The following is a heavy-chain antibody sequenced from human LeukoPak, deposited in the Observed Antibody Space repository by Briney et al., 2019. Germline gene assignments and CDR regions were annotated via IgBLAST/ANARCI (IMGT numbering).Heavy chain of an antibody. J-gene: IGHJ6*03. CDR2: ISWNSGSI. CDR3: AKDAAKGYCSGGSCYSPSYYYYYYYMDV. V-gene: IGHV3-9*01. CDR1: GFTFDDYA. Sequence: GGSLRLSCAASGFTFDDYAMHWVRQAPGKGLEWVSGISWNSGSIGYADSVKGRFTISRDNAKNSLYLQMNSLRAEDTALYYCAKDAAKGYCSGGSCYSPSYYYYYYYMDVWGKGTTVTISS. D-gene: IGHD2-15*01.